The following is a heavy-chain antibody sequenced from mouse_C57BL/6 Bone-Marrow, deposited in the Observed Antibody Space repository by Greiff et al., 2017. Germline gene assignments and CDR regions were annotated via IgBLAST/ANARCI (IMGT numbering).Heavy chain of an antibody. CDR1: GYTFTSYW. CDR2: IYPGSGST. V-gene: IGHV1-55*01. CDR3: ASSTMVTTTGYYFDY. Sequence: VQLQQPGAELVKPGASVKMSCKASGYTFTSYWITWVKQRPGQGLEWIGDIYPGSGSTNYNEKFKSKATLTADTSSSTAYMQRSSLTSEDSAVYYCASSTMVTTTGYYFDYWGQGTTLTVSS. D-gene: IGHD2-2*01. J-gene: IGHJ2*01.